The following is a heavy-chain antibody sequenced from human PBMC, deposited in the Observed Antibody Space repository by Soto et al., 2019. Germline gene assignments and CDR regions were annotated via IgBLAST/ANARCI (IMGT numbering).Heavy chain of an antibody. Sequence: GGSLRVSCAASGFTFSSYAMSWFRQAPGKGLEWVSAISGSGGSTYYADSVKGRFTISRDNSKNTLYLQMNSLRAEDTAVYYCAKPFLPDYGDWGVDVWGQGTTVTVSS. V-gene: IGHV3-23*01. CDR1: GFTFSSYA. D-gene: IGHD4-17*01. CDR3: AKPFLPDYGDWGVDV. CDR2: ISGSGGST. J-gene: IGHJ6*02.